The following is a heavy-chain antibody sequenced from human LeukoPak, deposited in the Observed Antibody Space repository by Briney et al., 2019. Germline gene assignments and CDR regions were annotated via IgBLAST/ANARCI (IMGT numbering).Heavy chain of an antibody. J-gene: IGHJ4*02. CDR3: TSLVVGLYYFDY. CDR2: FDPEDGET. Sequence: ASVKVSCTVSGYTLTELSMHWVRQAPGKGLEWMGGFDPEDGETIYAQKFQGRVTMTEDTSTDTAYMELSSLRSEDTAVYYCTSLVVGLYYFDYWGQGTLVTVSS. D-gene: IGHD3-22*01. CDR1: GYTLTELS. V-gene: IGHV1-24*01.